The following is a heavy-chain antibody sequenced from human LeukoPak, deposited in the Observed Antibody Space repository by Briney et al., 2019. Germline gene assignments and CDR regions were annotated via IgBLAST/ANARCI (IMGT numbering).Heavy chain of an antibody. V-gene: IGHV3-7*01. CDR2: IKQDGSEK. Sequence: GGALRLSCAASGFTFSSYWMSWVRQAPGKGLEWVANIKQDGSEKYYVDSVKGRFTISRDNAKNSLYLQMNSLRVEDTAVYYCVRDDSSFDYWGQGTLVTVSS. D-gene: IGHD2-15*01. J-gene: IGHJ4*02. CDR3: VRDDSSFDY. CDR1: GFTFSSYW.